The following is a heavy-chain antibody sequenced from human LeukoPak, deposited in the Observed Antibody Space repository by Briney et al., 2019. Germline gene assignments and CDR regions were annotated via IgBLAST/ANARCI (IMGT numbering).Heavy chain of an antibody. D-gene: IGHD1-26*01. CDR1: GGSISSGGYY. CDR3: ARVWVVGATTRALFT. V-gene: IGHV4-30-2*01. J-gene: IGHJ4*02. CDR2: IYHSGST. Sequence: SETLSLTCTVSGGSISSGGYYWSWIRQPPGKGLEWIGYIYHSGSTYYNPSLKSRVTISVDRSKNQFSLKLSSVTAADTAVYYCARVWVVGATTRALFTWGQGTLVTVSS.